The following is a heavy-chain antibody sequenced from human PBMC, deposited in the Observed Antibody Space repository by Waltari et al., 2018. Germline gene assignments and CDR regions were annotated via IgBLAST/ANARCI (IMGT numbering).Heavy chain of an antibody. V-gene: IGHV1-69*12. CDR1: GGTFSSYA. Sequence: QVQLVQSGAEVKKPGSSVKVSCKASGGTFSSYAISWVRQAPGQGLEWMGGSGGIIPIFGTANYAQEFQGSGTIAAYESTCTADVERGSLRAEERAVYDCGGLVGGGRWGEIYYGMDVWGQGTTVTVSS. CDR2: SGGIIPIFGTA. CDR3: GGLVGGGRWGEIYYGMDV. D-gene: IGHD3-10*01. J-gene: IGHJ6*02.